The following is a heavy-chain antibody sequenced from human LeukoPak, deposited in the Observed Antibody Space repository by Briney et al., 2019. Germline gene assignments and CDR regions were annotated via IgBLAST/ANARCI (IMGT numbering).Heavy chain of an antibody. D-gene: IGHD2-15*01. CDR1: GYTFTSYD. CDR2: MNPNSGNT. Sequence: GASVKVSCKASGYTFTSYDINWVRQATGQGLEWMGWMNPNSGNTGYAQKFQGRVTMTRNTSISTAYMELSSLRSEDTAVYYCASRRDISYYYYGMDVWGQGTTVTVSS. J-gene: IGHJ6*02. V-gene: IGHV1-8*01. CDR3: ASRRDISYYYYGMDV.